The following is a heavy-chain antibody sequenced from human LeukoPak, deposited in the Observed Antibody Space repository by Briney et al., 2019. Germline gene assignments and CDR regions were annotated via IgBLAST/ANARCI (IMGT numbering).Heavy chain of an antibody. V-gene: IGHV4-4*07. Sequence: PSETLSLTCTVSGGSISSYYWSWIRQPAGKVLEWIGRIYTSGSTNYNPSLKSRVTMSVDTSKNQFSLKLSSVTAADTAVYYCARDPIVGATLGLFDPWGQGTLVTVSS. CDR2: IYTSGST. CDR3: ARDPIVGATLGLFDP. J-gene: IGHJ5*02. CDR1: GGSISSYY. D-gene: IGHD1-26*01.